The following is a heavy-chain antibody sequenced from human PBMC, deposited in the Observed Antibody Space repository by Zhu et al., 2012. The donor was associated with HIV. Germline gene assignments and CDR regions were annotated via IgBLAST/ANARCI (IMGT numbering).Heavy chain of an antibody. CDR2: IYHSGST. D-gene: IGHD3-9*01. CDR3: ARLAYYDYFDWFXSDPDNYFDY. J-gene: IGHJ4*02. Sequence: QVQLQESGPGLVKPSETLSLTCAVSGYSISSDYYWGCIRQPPGKGLEWIGSIYHSGSTYYNPSLKSRVTISVDTSKNQFSLKLNSVTAADTAVYYCARLAYYDYFDWFXSDPDNYFDYWGQGTLVTVSS. V-gene: IGHV4-38-2*01. CDR1: GYSISSDYY.